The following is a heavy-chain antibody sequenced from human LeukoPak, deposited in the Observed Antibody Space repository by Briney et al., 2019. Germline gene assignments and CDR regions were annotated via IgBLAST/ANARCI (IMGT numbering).Heavy chain of an antibody. CDR3: ARELSGYYPFDY. V-gene: IGHV4-38-2*02. J-gene: IGHJ4*02. CDR2: IYHSGST. D-gene: IGHD3-22*01. CDR1: GYSISSGYY. Sequence: SETLSLTCTVSGYSISSGYYWGWIRQPPGKGLEWIGSIYHSGSTYYNPSLKSRVTISVDTSKNQFSLKLSSVTAADTAVYYCARELSGYYPFDYWGQGTLVTVSS.